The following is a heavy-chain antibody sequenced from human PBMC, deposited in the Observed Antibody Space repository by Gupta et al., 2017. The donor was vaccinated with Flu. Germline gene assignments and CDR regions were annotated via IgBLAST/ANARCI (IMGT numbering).Heavy chain of an antibody. Sequence: QVQLVQSGAEVKKPGASVKVSCKASGYTFPGYYMHWVRKAPGQGPEWMGWNHPNSGGTNYAQKFQGRVTMTRGTSNSTAYMELGRLRSDDRAVYYCARGATIFGVVIPLDPWGQGTLGTVSS. V-gene: IGHV1-2*02. CDR2: NHPNSGGT. CDR1: GYTFPGYY. CDR3: ARGATIFGVVIPLDP. D-gene: IGHD3-3*01. J-gene: IGHJ5*02.